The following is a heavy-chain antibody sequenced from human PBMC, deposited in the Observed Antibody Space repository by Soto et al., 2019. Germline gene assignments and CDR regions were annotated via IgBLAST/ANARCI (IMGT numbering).Heavy chain of an antibody. CDR2: IISILTIT. CDR1: GGTFRSYT. CDR3: AIPSDYGGNGAFDI. V-gene: IGHV1-69*02. J-gene: IGHJ3*02. D-gene: IGHD4-17*01. Sequence: QVQLVQSGDEVKKPGSSVKVSCKASGGTFRSYTINWVRQAPGHGLEWMGRIISILTITNYAQKFQGRVTITADKSTSTAYIELSNLRSEDTAVYYCAIPSDYGGNGAFDIWGQGTMVTVSS.